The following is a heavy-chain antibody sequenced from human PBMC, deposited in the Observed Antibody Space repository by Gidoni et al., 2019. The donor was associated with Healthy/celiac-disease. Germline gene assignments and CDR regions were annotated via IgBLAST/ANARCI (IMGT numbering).Heavy chain of an antibody. CDR1: GGSISSGSYY. J-gene: IGHJ5*02. V-gene: IGHV4-61*02. D-gene: IGHD3-16*01. CDR3: AREGAVNWFDP. Sequence: QVQLQESGPGLVKPSQTLSLTCTVSGGSISSGSYYWSWIRQPAGKGLEWIGRIYTSGSTNYNPSLKSRVTISVDTSKNQFSLKLSSVTAADTAVYYCAREGAVNWFDPWGQGTLVTVSS. CDR2: IYTSGST.